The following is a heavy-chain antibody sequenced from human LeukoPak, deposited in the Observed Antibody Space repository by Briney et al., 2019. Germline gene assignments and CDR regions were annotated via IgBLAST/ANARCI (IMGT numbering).Heavy chain of an antibody. CDR2: ISYDGGNK. D-gene: IGHD3-22*01. V-gene: IGHV3-30*18. Sequence: GGSLRLSCAASGFTFSSYGMHWVRQAPGKGLEWVAVISYDGGNKYYADSVKGRFTISRDNSKNTLYLQMNGLRAEDTAVYYCAKDSSGHGFDYWGQGTLVTVSS. J-gene: IGHJ4*02. CDR3: AKDSSGHGFDY. CDR1: GFTFSSYG.